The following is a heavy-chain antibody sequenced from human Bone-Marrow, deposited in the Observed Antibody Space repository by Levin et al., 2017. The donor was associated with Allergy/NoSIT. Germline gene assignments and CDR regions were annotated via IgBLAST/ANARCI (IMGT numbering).Heavy chain of an antibody. D-gene: IGHD1-26*01. CDR3: ARVGQWGDPFDF. Sequence: PSETLSLTCSVSGGSINTGDSYWNWIRQTPGRGLEWIGYIFYTGTTHYNPSLESRVTISVDTSKNLFSLTLNSVTAADTDVYYCARVGQWGDPFDFWGQGTLVTVSS. CDR2: IFYTGTT. V-gene: IGHV4-31*03. CDR1: GGSINTGDSY. J-gene: IGHJ3*01.